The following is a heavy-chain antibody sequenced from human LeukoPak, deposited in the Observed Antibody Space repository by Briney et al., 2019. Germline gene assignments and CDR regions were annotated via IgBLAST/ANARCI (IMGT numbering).Heavy chain of an antibody. Sequence: SGTLSLTCAVSGGSISSSNWWSWVRQPPGKGLEWIGEIYHSGSTNYNPSLKSRVTISVDTSKNQFSLKLSSVTAADTAVYYCARAGWLQLDYFDYWGQGSLVTVSS. J-gene: IGHJ4*02. D-gene: IGHD5-24*01. CDR2: IYHSGST. CDR3: ARAGWLQLDYFDY. CDR1: GGSISSSNW. V-gene: IGHV4-4*02.